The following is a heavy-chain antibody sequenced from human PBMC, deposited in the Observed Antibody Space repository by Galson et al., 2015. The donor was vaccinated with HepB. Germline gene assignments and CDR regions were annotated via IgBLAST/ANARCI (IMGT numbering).Heavy chain of an antibody. V-gene: IGHV3-48*02. CDR1: GFTFSSYT. J-gene: IGHJ2*01. Sequence: SLRLSCAASGFTFSSYTMNWVRQAPGKGLESVSYISSTGTTMYYADSAKGRFTISRDNAQNSLYLQMNSLRDEDTAVYYCARVYFGSGSSSAYSYFDLWGRGALVTVSS. D-gene: IGHD3-10*01. CDR2: ISSTGTTM. CDR3: ARVYFGSGSSSAYSYFDL.